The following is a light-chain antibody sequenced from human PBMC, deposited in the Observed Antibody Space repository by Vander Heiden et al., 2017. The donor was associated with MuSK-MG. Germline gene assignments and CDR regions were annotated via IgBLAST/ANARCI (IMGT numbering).Light chain of an antibody. Sequence: EIVLTQSPATLSLSPGERATLSCRASQSVSSYLAWYQQKPGQAPRLLIYDASNRATGIPARFSGSGSGTDFTLNISSLEPEDFAVYYCQQRSNWLTFGGGTKVEIK. V-gene: IGKV3-11*01. J-gene: IGKJ4*01. CDR1: QSVSSY. CDR3: QQRSNWLT. CDR2: DAS.